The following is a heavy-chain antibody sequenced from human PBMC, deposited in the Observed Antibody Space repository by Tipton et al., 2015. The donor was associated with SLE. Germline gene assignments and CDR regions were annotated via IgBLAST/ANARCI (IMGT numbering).Heavy chain of an antibody. CDR3: ARDVAGDRGY. J-gene: IGHJ4*02. CDR1: GFTFTSYS. CDR2: IRYDGGDE. V-gene: IGHV3-30*02. Sequence: GSLRLSCAASGFTFTSYSMNWVRQAPGKGLEWVAYIRYDGGDERYADSVRGRFTISRDNSKNTVYLQMNSLRSEDTALYYCARDVAGDRGYWGQGTLVTVSS. D-gene: IGHD6-19*01.